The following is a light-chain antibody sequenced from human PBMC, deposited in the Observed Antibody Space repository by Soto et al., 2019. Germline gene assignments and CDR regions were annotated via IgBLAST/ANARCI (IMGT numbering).Light chain of an antibody. CDR1: SSNIGAGYD. Sequence: QSVLTDPPSVSGAPWHRVTIAFTGSSSNIGAGYDVHWYQQLLGTAPKLLIYNSINRPSGVPDRFSGSKSGTSASLAIAGLHPEDEADYYCQSFDISLSAYVFGIGTKVTVL. CDR3: QSFDISLSAYV. V-gene: IGLV1-40*01. CDR2: NSI. J-gene: IGLJ1*01.